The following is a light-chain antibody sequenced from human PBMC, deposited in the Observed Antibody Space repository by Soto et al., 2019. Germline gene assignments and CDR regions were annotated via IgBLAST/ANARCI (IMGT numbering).Light chain of an antibody. CDR3: QQYYTSWWS. V-gene: IGKV4-1*01. Sequence: DIVMTQSPDSLAVSLGERATINCKSSQSILYNSNNRNYVAWYQQKPGQPPKLLTNWASTRESGVPDRFSGSGSGTDFSLTISSLQAEDVAVYYCQQYYTSWWSFGQGTKVDIK. CDR2: WAS. CDR1: QSILYNSNNRNY. J-gene: IGKJ1*01.